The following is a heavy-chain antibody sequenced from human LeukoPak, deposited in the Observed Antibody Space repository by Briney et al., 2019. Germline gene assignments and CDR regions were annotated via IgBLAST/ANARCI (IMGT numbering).Heavy chain of an antibody. D-gene: IGHD6-13*01. CDR2: IYYSGST. Sequence: SETLSLTCTVSGGSISSYYWSWIRQPPGKGLEWIGYIYYSGSTNYNPSLKSRVTISVDTSKNQFSLKLSSVTAADTAVYYCARVWSSSVRTYYFDYWGQGTLVTVSS. CDR3: ARVWSSSVRTYYFDY. J-gene: IGHJ4*02. CDR1: GGSISSYY. V-gene: IGHV4-59*01.